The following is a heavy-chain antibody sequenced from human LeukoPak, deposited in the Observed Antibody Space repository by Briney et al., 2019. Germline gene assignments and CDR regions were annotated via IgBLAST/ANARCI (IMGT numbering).Heavy chain of an antibody. CDR2: ISGSGGST. D-gene: IGHD3-10*01. CDR1: GFTFSSYA. Sequence: GGSLRLSCAASGFTFSSYAMSWVRQAPGKGLEWVSAISGSGGSTYYADSVKGRFTISRDNSKNTLYLQMNSLRAEDTAVYYCARDQGYYGSGSYCDYWGQGTLVTVSS. CDR3: ARDQGYYGSGSYCDY. V-gene: IGHV3-23*01. J-gene: IGHJ4*02.